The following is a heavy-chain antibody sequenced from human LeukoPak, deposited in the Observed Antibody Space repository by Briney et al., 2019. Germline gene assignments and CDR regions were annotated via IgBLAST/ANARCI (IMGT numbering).Heavy chain of an antibody. CDR3: ARGLGGSYYRSDWFDP. CDR2: LYYSGST. D-gene: IGHD1-26*01. J-gene: IGHJ5*02. CDR1: GGSISSYY. V-gene: IGHV4-59*01. Sequence: SETLSLTCTVSGGSISSYYWTWIRQPPGKGLEWIGSLYYSGSTNYNPSLKSRVTISVDTSKNQFSLKLSSVTAADTAVYYCARGLGGSYYRSDWFDPWGQGTLVTVSS.